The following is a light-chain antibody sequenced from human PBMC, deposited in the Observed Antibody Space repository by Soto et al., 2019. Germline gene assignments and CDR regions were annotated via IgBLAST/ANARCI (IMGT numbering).Light chain of an antibody. J-gene: IGLJ2*01. Sequence: QSVLTQPPSASGTPGQRVTISCSGSSSNIGSNYVYWYQQLPGTAPQLLIYRNNQRPSGVPDRFSGSKSGTSASLAISALRSEDEADYYCTVWDDSLRGRLFVGGTKLTVL. CDR1: SSNIGSNY. CDR3: TVWDDSLRGRL. V-gene: IGLV1-47*01. CDR2: RNN.